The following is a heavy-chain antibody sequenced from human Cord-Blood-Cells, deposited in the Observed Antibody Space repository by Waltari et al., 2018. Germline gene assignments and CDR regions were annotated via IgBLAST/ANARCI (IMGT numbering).Heavy chain of an antibody. CDR1: GYTLTELS. CDR2: VDPEDGET. Sequence: QVQLVQSGAEVKKPGASVKVSCKVSGYTLTELSMHWVRQAPGRGLEWMGGVDPEDGETIYAQKFQGRVTMTGDTSTDTAYMELSSLRSEDTAVYYCATAGDYGGNSVFAFDIWGQGTMVTVSS. V-gene: IGHV1-24*01. CDR3: ATAGDYGGNSVFAFDI. D-gene: IGHD4-17*01. J-gene: IGHJ3*02.